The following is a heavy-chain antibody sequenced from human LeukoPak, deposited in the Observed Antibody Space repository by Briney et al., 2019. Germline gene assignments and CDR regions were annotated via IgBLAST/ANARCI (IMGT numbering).Heavy chain of an antibody. CDR3: ARGGDSSGYYSGVFDY. CDR2: IYTSGST. CDR1: GGSISSYY. D-gene: IGHD3-22*01. Sequence: SETLSLTCTVSGGSISSYYWSWIRQPAGKGLEWIGHIYTSGSTNYNPSLKSRVTISVDTSKNQFSLKLSSVTAADTAVYYCARGGDSSGYYSGVFDYWGQGTLVTVSS. V-gene: IGHV4-4*07. J-gene: IGHJ4*02.